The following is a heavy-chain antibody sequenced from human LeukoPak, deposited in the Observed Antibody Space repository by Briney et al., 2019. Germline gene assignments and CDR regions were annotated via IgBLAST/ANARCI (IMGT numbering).Heavy chain of an antibody. CDR3: ARDRGLRLGELSYYFDY. J-gene: IGHJ4*02. D-gene: IGHD3-16*02. CDR1: GFTFSSYA. Sequence: GRSLRLSCAASGFTFSSYAMHWVRQAPGKGLEWEAVISYDGSNKYYADSVKGRFTISRDNSKNTLYLQMNSLRAEDTAVYYCARDRGLRLGELSYYFDYWGQGTLVTVSS. V-gene: IGHV3-30-3*01. CDR2: ISYDGSNK.